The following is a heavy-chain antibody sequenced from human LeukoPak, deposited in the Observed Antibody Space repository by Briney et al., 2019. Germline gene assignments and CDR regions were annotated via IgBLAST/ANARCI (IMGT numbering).Heavy chain of an antibody. CDR1: GGTLSSHA. CDR2: IIPIFGTT. CDR3: ARDLVPYGSGNSMGD. V-gene: IGHV1-69*01. D-gene: IGHD3-10*01. J-gene: IGHJ4*02. Sequence: GASVKVSCRASGGTLSSHAISWVRKAPGQGLEGMGGIIPIFGTTNYAQKFQGRVTISADESTNTAYMELSSLRSEDTAVYYCARDLVPYGSGNSMGDWGQGTLVTVSS.